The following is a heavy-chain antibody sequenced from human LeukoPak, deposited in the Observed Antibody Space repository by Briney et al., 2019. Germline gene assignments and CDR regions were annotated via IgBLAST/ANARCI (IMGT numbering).Heavy chain of an antibody. CDR1: GGTFSSYA. CDR3: ARGTEGIAVAETLYYFDY. V-gene: IGHV1-69*01. D-gene: IGHD6-19*01. Sequence: ASVKVSCKASGGTFSSYAISWVRQAPGQGLEWTGGIIPIFGTANYAQKFQGRVTITADESTSTAYMELSSLRSEDTAVYYCARGTEGIAVAETLYYFDYWGQGTLVTVSS. J-gene: IGHJ4*02. CDR2: IIPIFGTA.